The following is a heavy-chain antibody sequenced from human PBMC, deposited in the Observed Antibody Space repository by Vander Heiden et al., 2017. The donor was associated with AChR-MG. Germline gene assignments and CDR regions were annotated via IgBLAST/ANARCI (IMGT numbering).Heavy chain of an antibody. CDR1: GFTFSDYY. V-gene: IGHV3-11*01. J-gene: IGHJ4*02. CDR3: ARDGGNSGDYFDY. Sequence: QVQLVESGGGLVKPGGPLRLSCGASGFTFSDYYMSWIRQTPGKGLEWVSYISSRATIIYYADAVKGRFTISRDNAENSLFLQMNSLGAEDTAVYYCARDGGNSGDYFDYWGQGILVTVSS. CDR2: ISSRATII. D-gene: IGHD2-21*02.